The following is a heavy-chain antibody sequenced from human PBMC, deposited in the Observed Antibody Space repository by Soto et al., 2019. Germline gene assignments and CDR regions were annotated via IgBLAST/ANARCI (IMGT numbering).Heavy chain of an antibody. CDR3: TVGHYSD. J-gene: IGHJ4*02. V-gene: IGHV3-15*07. CDR1: SFTLSTAY. Sequence: EVQLVASGGALVKPGGSLRLSCAASSFTLSTAYINWVRQAPGKGLEWVGHIKRKADGGKTDYAAPVKGRFTISRDDSKNTLALQMSSLQSEDTAVDYCTVGHYSDWGQGTLVTVSS. CDR2: IKRKADGGKT. D-gene: IGHD4-4*01.